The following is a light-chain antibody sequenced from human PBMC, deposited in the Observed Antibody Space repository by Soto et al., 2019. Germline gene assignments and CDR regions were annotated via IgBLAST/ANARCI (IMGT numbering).Light chain of an antibody. Sequence: DIQMTQSPSTLSTSVGDRVTITCRASQDVSRWLAWYQQKPGKAPQLLIYDASTLKSGVPSRFSGSGSGAEFTLTISSLQTDDFATYYCQQYNTYCTFGQGTKLEI. CDR2: DAS. CDR3: QQYNTYCT. J-gene: IGKJ2*02. CDR1: QDVSRW. V-gene: IGKV1-5*01.